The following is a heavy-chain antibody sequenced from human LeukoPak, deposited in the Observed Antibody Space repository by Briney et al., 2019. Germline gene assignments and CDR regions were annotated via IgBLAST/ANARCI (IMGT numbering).Heavy chain of an antibody. D-gene: IGHD2-2*02. CDR2: ISSSGGST. CDR1: GFTFDDYA. CDR3: AKVSVSRYHFDY. J-gene: IGHJ4*02. Sequence: GRSLRLSCAASGFTFDDYAMHWVRQAPGKGLEWVSGISSSGGSTYYADSVKGRFTISRDNSKNTLYLQMNSLRAEDTAVYYCAKVSVSRYHFDYWGQGTLVTVSS. V-gene: IGHV3-23*01.